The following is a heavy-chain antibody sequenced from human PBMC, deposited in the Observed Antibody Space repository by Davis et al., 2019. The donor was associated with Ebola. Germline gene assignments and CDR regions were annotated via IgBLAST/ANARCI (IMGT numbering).Heavy chain of an antibody. CDR3: VKGSITMTVVVYFDL. D-gene: IGHD3-22*01. J-gene: IGHJ4*02. V-gene: IGHV3-64D*06. CDR2: ISGSGGST. Sequence: GESLKISCAASGFTFSSYEMHWVRQAPGKGLEWVSAISGSGGSTYYADSVKGRFIISRDNSKNTLYLQMSSLRIEDTAVYYCVKGSITMTVVVYFDLWGQGTLVTVSS. CDR1: GFTFSSYE.